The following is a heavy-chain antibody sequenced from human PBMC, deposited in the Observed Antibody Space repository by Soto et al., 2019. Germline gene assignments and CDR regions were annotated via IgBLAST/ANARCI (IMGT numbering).Heavy chain of an antibody. CDR3: AKNETTRPWFDP. CDR1: GGSIRNGNYY. J-gene: IGHJ5*02. Sequence: QVQLQESGPGLVKASQTLSLTCTVSGGSIRNGNYYWSWILQLPGKGLEWIGNIYYIGTTSYNPSLKSRVIISIDTSKNQFSLELTSVLAADTAVYYCAKNETTRPWFDPWGQGTLVTVSS. V-gene: IGHV4-31*03. CDR2: IYYIGTT. D-gene: IGHD1-1*01.